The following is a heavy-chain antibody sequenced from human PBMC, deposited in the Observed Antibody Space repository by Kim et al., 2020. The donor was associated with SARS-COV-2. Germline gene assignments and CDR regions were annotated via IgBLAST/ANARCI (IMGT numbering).Heavy chain of an antibody. Sequence: GGSLRLSCAASGFTFDDYAIQWVRQVPGKGLEWVSLISRDGGEIKYADYVKGRFTISRDKSKKSVYLQMNSLRSEDTALYYCVRGQQWLIKNWGQGTQVTVSS. J-gene: IGHJ4*02. CDR1: GFTFDDYA. CDR2: ISRDGGEI. D-gene: IGHD6-19*01. CDR3: VRGQQWLIKN. V-gene: IGHV3-43*02.